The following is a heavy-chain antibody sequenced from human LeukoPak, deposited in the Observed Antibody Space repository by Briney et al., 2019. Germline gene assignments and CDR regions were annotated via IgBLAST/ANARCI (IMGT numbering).Heavy chain of an antibody. CDR1: GYTFTGYG. V-gene: IGHV1-18*01. J-gene: IGHJ6*03. D-gene: IGHD6-6*01. Sequence: ASVKVSCKASGYTFTGYGISWVRQAPGQGLEWMGWISAYNGNTNYAQKLQGRVTMTTDTSTSTAYMELRSLRSDDTAVYYCARVAARHYYYYMDVWGKGTTVTVSS. CDR2: ISAYNGNT. CDR3: ARVAARHYYYYMDV.